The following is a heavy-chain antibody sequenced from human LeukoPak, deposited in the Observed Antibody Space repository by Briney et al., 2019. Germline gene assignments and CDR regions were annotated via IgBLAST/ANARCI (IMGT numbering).Heavy chain of an antibody. CDR3: AKDSFWSGYFRDFDY. CDR2: ISGSGGST. V-gene: IGHV3-23*01. D-gene: IGHD3-3*01. Sequence: GGSLRLSCAASGFTFSSYAMSWVRQAPGKGLEWVSAISGSGGSTYYADSVKGRFTISRDNSKNTLYLQMNSLRAVDTAVYYCAKDSFWSGYFRDFDYWGQGTLVTVSS. J-gene: IGHJ4*02. CDR1: GFTFSSYA.